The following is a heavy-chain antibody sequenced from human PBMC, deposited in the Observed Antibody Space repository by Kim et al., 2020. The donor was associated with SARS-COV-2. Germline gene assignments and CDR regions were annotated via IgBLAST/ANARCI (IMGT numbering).Heavy chain of an antibody. D-gene: IGHD3-3*01. Sequence: SETLSLTCTVSGGSISSSSYYWGWIRQPPGKGLEWIGSIYYSGSTYYNPSLKSRVTISVDTSKNQFSLKLSSVTAADTAVYYCARHGDGTSSGSNYDFWSGYYSISPFDYWGQGTLVTVSS. J-gene: IGHJ4*02. CDR2: IYYSGST. CDR1: GGSISSSSYY. CDR3: ARHGDGTSSGSNYDFWSGYYSISPFDY. V-gene: IGHV4-39*01.